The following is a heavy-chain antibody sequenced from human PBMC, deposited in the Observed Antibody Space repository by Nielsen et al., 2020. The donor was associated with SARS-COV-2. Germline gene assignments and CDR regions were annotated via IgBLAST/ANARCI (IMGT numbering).Heavy chain of an antibody. Sequence: SVKVSCKASGYTFTSYAMHWVRQAPGQGLEWMGGIIPIFGTANYAQKFQGRVTIMADESTSTAYMELSSLRSEDTAVYYCARGASGGYSYGYGYWGQGTLVTVSS. CDR3: ARGASGGYSYGYGY. V-gene: IGHV1-69*13. J-gene: IGHJ4*02. CDR1: GYTFTSYA. D-gene: IGHD5-18*01. CDR2: IIPIFGTA.